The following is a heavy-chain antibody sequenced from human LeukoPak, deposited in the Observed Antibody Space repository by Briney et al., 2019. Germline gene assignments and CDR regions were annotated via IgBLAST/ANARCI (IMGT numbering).Heavy chain of an antibody. CDR2: MCGSAGCT. D-gene: IGHD3-22*01. V-gene: IGHV3-23*01. CDR3: ARDRPNYHESNGHYYNRDGDH. J-gene: IGHJ5*02. Sequence: GGSLRLSCAASGFTFEIYAMSWVRLAPGKGLQWVASMCGSAGCTFYADSVQGRFTISRDNSKDTLYLHVNSLRAEDTAIYYCARDRPNYHESNGHYYNRDGDHWGQGTLVTVSS. CDR1: GFTFEIYA.